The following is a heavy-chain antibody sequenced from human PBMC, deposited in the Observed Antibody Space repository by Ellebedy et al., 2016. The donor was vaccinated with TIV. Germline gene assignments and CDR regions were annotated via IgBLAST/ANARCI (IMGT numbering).Heavy chain of an antibody. CDR3: ARDRIGAHFDS. Sequence: GESLKISCEASGFRLTYYSMNWVRQAPGKGLEWVSSISDDGTSIYYADSVKGRFTVSKDNAKKSLYLQMNSLRPEDTAFYYCARDRIGAHFDSWGQGTLVTVSS. CDR2: ISDDGTSI. CDR1: GFRLTYYS. J-gene: IGHJ1*01. D-gene: IGHD3-9*01. V-gene: IGHV3-21*01.